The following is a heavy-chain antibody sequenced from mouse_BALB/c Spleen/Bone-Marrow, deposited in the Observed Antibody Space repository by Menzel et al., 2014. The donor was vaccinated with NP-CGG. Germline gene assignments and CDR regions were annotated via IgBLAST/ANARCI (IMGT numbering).Heavy chain of an antibody. CDR3: ARNYDYDGGYYAMDY. V-gene: IGHV1-7*01. CDR1: GYNFISYW. J-gene: IGHJ4*01. D-gene: IGHD2-4*01. Sequence: QVHVKQSGAELAKPGASVKMSCKASGYNFISYWMHWVKQRPGQGLEWIGYINPSTGYTEYNQKSKDKATLTADKSSSKAYMQLSSLTSEDSAVYYCARNYDYDGGYYAMDYWGQGTSVTVSS. CDR2: INPSTGYT.